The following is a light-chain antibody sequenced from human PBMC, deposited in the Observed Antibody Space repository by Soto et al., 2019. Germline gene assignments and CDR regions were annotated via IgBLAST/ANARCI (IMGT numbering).Light chain of an antibody. CDR1: QSVSNNY. CDR3: QQYGSSPRT. V-gene: IGKV3-20*01. J-gene: IGKJ1*01. CDR2: GAS. Sequence: EIVLTQSPGTLSLSPGERATLSCRASQSVSNNYLAWYQQKPGQAPGLLIYGASNRATGIPDRFSGSGSGTEFTLTISRLEPEDFAVYYCQQYGSSPRTFGQGTKVDIK.